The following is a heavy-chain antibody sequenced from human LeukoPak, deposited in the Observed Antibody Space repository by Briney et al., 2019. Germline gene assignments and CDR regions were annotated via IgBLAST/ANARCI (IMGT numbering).Heavy chain of an antibody. D-gene: IGHD6-13*01. CDR1: GFTFGDYA. CDR3: TRDKALGYSSSLESDY. J-gene: IGHJ4*02. V-gene: IGHV3-49*04. CDR2: IRSKAYGGTT. Sequence: QTGGSLRLSCTASGFTFGDYAMSWVRQAPGKGLGWGGFIRSKAYGGTTEYAASVKGRFTISRDDSKSIAYLQMNSLKTEDTAVYYCTRDKALGYSSSLESDYWGQGTLVTVSS.